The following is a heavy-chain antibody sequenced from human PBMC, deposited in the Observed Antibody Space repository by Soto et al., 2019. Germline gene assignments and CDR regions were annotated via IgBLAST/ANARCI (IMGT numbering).Heavy chain of an antibody. Sequence: PGGSLRLSCAASGFTFSSYATSWVRQAPGKGLEWVSTISGSGSKTYYADSVKGRFTISKDNSKSTLNLQMNSLRAEDTAVYYCAKDSLNYYYSWGPFEPWGQGTLVTVSS. D-gene: IGHD3-10*01. CDR3: AKDSLNYYYSWGPFEP. CDR2: ISGSGSKT. V-gene: IGHV3-23*01. J-gene: IGHJ5*02. CDR1: GFTFSSYA.